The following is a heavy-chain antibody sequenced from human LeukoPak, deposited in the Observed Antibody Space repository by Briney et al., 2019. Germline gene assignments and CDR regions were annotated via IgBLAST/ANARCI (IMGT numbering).Heavy chain of an antibody. J-gene: IGHJ3*02. CDR1: GYSISSGYY. V-gene: IGHV4-38-2*01. D-gene: IGHD5-12*01. CDR2: IYHSGST. CDR3: ARTVDTVATADAFDI. Sequence: SETLSLTCAVSGYSISSGYYGGWSRQPPGKGREWIGTIYHSGSTYYNPSLKRRVTISIDTSKNQFSLKLSSVTAADTAVYYCARTVDTVATADAFDIWGQGTMVTVSS.